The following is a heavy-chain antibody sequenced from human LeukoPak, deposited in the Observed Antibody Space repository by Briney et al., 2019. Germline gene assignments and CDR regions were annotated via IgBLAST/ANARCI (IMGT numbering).Heavy chain of an antibody. CDR3: AKAAGYCSGGTCLDH. CDR1: GFTFSTYA. D-gene: IGHD2-15*01. V-gene: IGHV3-23*01. Sequence: GGSLRLSCAASGFTFSTYAVSWVRQAPGKGLEWVSFISGSGGTTYYADSVKGRFTISRGNSKNTLSLQMNSLRAEDTAIYYCAKAAGYCSGGTCLDHWGQGTLVTVSS. J-gene: IGHJ4*02. CDR2: ISGSGGTT.